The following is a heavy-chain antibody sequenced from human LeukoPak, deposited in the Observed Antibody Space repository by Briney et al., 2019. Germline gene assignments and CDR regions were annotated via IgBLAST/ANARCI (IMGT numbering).Heavy chain of an antibody. D-gene: IGHD3-9*01. CDR1: GFTFSSYA. V-gene: IGHV3-23*01. Sequence: GGSLRLSCAASGFTFSSYAMSWVRQAPGKVLEWVSAISGSGGSTYYADSVKGRFTISRDNAKNTLYLQMNSLRAEDTAVYYCAKTPGDYFDLFDYWGQGTLVTVSS. CDR2: ISGSGGST. J-gene: IGHJ4*02. CDR3: AKTPGDYFDLFDY.